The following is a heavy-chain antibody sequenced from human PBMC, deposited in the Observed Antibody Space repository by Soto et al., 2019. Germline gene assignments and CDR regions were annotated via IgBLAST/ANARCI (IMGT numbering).Heavy chain of an antibody. J-gene: IGHJ2*01. D-gene: IGHD3-10*01. CDR1: GGSFSGYY. CDR3: ARGRGDGYNQNWYFDL. V-gene: IGHV4-34*01. Sequence: SETLSFTCAVYGGSFSGYYWSWIRQPPGKGLEWIGEINNGGSSNYNPSLKGRGSMSVGTSNNQFSLKLTSVTAADTAVYYCARGRGDGYNQNWYFDLWGRGTLVTVSS. CDR2: INNGGSS.